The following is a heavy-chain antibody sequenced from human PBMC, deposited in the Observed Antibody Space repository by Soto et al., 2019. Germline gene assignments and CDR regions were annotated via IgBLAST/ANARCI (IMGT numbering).Heavy chain of an antibody. CDR3: ARERRVLSEAFEI. V-gene: IGHV6-1*01. J-gene: IGHJ3*02. D-gene: IGHD2-2*01. CDR2: TYYRSKWYN. Sequence: SQTLSLTCAISGDSVSSNSAAWNWLRQSPSRGLEWLGRTYYRSKWYNDYVVSVKSRITINPDTSKNQYSLQLNSGTPEDTAVYCCARERRVLSEAFEILGQGTVVTVSS. CDR1: GDSVSSNSAA.